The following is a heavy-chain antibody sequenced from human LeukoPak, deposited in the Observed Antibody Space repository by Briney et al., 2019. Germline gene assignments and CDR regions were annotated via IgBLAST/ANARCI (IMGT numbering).Heavy chain of an antibody. J-gene: IGHJ4*02. CDR3: ARPTSSEGAFDY. CDR2: IIPIFGTA. V-gene: IGHV1-69*05. CDR1: GGTFSSYA. D-gene: IGHD3-22*01. Sequence: SVKVSCKASGGTFSSYAISWVRQAPGQGLEWMGRIIPIFGTANYAQEFQGRVTITTDESTSTAYMELSSLRSEDTAVYYCARPTSSEGAFDYWGQGTLVTVSS.